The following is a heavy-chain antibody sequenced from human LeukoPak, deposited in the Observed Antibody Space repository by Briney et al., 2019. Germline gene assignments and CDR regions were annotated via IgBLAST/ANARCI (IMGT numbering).Heavy chain of an antibody. Sequence: SETLSLTCTVSGGSISSYYWSWIRQPPGKGLEWIGYIYYSGSTNYNPSLKSRVTISVDTSKNQFSLKLSSVTAADTAVYYCARVTPYYYYMDVWGKGTTVTVSS. CDR2: IYYSGST. CDR1: GGSISSYY. V-gene: IGHV4-59*01. J-gene: IGHJ6*03. CDR3: ARVTPYYYYMDV.